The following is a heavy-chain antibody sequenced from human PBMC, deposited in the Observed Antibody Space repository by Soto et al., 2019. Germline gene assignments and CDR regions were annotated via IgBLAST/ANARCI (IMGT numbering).Heavy chain of an antibody. CDR2: INGGNGNT. V-gene: IGHV1-3*01. Sequence: ASVKVSCKASGYTFTDCAMHWVRQAPGQRLEWMAWINGGNGNTKYSQKFQGRVTITRDTSASTAYMELSSLRSEDTAMYYCAREYSSSTPLLDYWGQGTLVTVSS. J-gene: IGHJ4*02. D-gene: IGHD6-13*01. CDR1: GYTFTDCA. CDR3: AREYSSSTPLLDY.